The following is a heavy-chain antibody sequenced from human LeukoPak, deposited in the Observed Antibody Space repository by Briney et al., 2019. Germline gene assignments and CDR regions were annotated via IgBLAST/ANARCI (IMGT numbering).Heavy chain of an antibody. CDR1: GFTFSSYS. D-gene: IGHD6-13*01. V-gene: IGHV3-21*01. Sequence: GGSLRLSCAASGFTFSSYSMNWVRQAPGKGLEWVSSISSSSSYIYYADSVKGRFTISRDNAKNSLYLLMNSLRAEDMAVYYCARDKGYSSSWYLGENDAFDIWGQGTMVTVSS. CDR2: ISSSSSYI. CDR3: ARDKGYSSSWYLGENDAFDI. J-gene: IGHJ3*02.